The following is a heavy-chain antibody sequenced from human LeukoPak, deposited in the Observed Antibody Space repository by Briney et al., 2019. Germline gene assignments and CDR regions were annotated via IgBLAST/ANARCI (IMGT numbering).Heavy chain of an antibody. Sequence: GGSLRLSCAASGFTFSSYEMNWVRQAPGKGLEWVSYISSSGSTIYYADSVKGRFTISRDNAKNSLYLQMNSLRVEDTAVYYCARAEEGQTFDYWGQGTLVTVSS. V-gene: IGHV3-48*03. CDR3: ARAEEGQTFDY. CDR1: GFTFSSYE. J-gene: IGHJ4*02. CDR2: ISSSGSTI.